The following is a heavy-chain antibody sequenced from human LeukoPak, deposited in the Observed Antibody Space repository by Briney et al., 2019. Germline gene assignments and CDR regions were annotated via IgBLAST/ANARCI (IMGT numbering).Heavy chain of an antibody. Sequence: ASVKVSCKASGYTFNSYDINWVRQAPGQGLEWMGWISAYNGNTNYAQKLQGRVTMTTDTSTSTAYMELRSLRSDDTAVYYCASVIAAAGSSGGAFDIWGQGTMVTVSS. J-gene: IGHJ3*02. CDR1: GYTFNSYD. CDR3: ASVIAAAGSSGGAFDI. CDR2: ISAYNGNT. V-gene: IGHV1-18*01. D-gene: IGHD6-13*01.